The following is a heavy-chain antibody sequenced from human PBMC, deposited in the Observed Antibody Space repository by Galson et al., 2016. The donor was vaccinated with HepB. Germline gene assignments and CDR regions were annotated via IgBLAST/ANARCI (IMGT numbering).Heavy chain of an antibody. CDR2: ISAHNGNT. D-gene: IGHD6-19*01. CDR1: GYMFTDYG. CDR3: ARAPGIEVSGVFHP. J-gene: IGHJ5*02. V-gene: IGHV1-18*01. Sequence: SVKVSCKASGYMFTDYGVAWVRQAPGQGLEWIGWISAHNGNTVSAQKFLGRVTMTTDTSTTTAHMSLSSLTSDDTAVYFCARAPGIEVSGVFHPWGQGTVLIVSS.